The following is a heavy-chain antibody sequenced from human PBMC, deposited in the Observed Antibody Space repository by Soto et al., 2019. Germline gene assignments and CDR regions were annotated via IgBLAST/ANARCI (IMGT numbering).Heavy chain of an antibody. CDR2: IYHSGST. CDR3: ARALYQLLLX. D-gene: IGHD2-2*01. V-gene: IGHV4-59*12. CDR1: GGSITNYY. J-gene: IGHJ4*02. Sequence: SETLSLTCTVSGGSITNYYYSWIRQPPGKGLEWIGYIYHSGSTYYNPSLKSRVTISVDRSKNQFSLKLSSVTAADTAVYYCARALYQLLLXWGQGTLVTVSS.